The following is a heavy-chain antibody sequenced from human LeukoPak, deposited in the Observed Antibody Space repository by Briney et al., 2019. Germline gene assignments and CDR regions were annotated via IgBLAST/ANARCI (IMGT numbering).Heavy chain of an antibody. V-gene: IGHV3-66*02. CDR2: IYSGGST. CDR1: GFTVSSNY. J-gene: IGHJ6*03. D-gene: IGHD3-3*01. Sequence: PGGSLRLSCAASGFTVSSNYMSWVRQAPGKGLEWVSVIYSGGSTYYADSVKGRFTISRDNSKNTLYLQMNSLRAEDTAVYYCARDPSYDSWSGSDYYYMDVWGKGTTVTVSS. CDR3: ARDPSYDSWSGSDYYYMDV.